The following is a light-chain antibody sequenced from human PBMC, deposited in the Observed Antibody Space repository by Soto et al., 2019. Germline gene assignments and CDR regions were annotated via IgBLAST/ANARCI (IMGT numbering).Light chain of an antibody. CDR1: EIITNR. Sequence: DIQMTQSPSTLSASVGDRVTITCRASEIITNRLAWYQQKPGKAPKVPIYDASNLESGVPSRFSGFRSGTEFTLTISSLQPDDFATYYCQHYGGMWTFGQGTKVDIK. J-gene: IGKJ1*01. V-gene: IGKV1-5*01. CDR3: QHYGGMWT. CDR2: DAS.